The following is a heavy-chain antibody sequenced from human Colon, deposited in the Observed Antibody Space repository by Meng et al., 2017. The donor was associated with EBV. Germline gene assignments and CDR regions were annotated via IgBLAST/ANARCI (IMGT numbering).Heavy chain of an antibody. J-gene: IGHJ4*02. CDR1: CVSSSSNIR. CDR3: ARGKQDAWELLAY. D-gene: IGHD1-26*01. CDR2: IDDSGST. Sequence: QVQVPESGPGLVKPSGTLSLTCGVSCVSSSSNIRWSWVRQPPGKGLEWIGDIDDSGSTNYNPSLNSRISISLDKSKNHFSLKVNSVTAADTAVYYCARGKQDAWELLAYWGQGALVTVSS. V-gene: IGHV4-4*02.